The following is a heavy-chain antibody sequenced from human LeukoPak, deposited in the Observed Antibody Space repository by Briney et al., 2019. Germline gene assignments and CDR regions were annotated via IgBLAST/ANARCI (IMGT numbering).Heavy chain of an antibody. CDR3: AKAHYYDSSGYYGLLYYFDY. Sequence: GGSLRLSCAASGFTFSSYAMSWVRQAPGKGLEWVSAISGSGGSTYYADSVKGRFTISRDNSKNTLYLQMNSLRAEDTAVYYCAKAHYYDSSGYYGLLYYFDYWGQGTLVTVSS. D-gene: IGHD3-22*01. CDR2: ISGSGGST. V-gene: IGHV3-23*01. J-gene: IGHJ4*02. CDR1: GFTFSSYA.